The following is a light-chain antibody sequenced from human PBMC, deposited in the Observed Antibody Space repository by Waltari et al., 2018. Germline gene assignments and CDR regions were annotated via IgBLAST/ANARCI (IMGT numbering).Light chain of an antibody. V-gene: IGKV3-11*01. Sequence: EIVLTQSPATLSLSPGERATLSCRADQNVDRQLAWYQHKPGQPPRLLIYDVSDRATGVPARFSGGGSGTDFTLTISSLEPEDLAVYYCLQRYRWPRTFGRGTKLE. CDR1: QNVDRQ. J-gene: IGKJ2*01. CDR2: DVS. CDR3: LQRYRWPRT.